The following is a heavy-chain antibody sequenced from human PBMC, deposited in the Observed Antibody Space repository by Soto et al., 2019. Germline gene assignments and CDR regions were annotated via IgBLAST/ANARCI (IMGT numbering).Heavy chain of an antibody. CDR1: GFTFSSYS. Sequence: GGSLRLSCAASGFTFSSYSMNWVRQAPGKGLEWVSSISSRSSYIYYADSVKGRFTISRDNAKNSLYLQMNSLRAEDTAVYYCARDRRAAAGTFYWGQGTLVTVSS. J-gene: IGHJ4*02. V-gene: IGHV3-21*01. CDR2: ISSRSSYI. D-gene: IGHD6-13*01. CDR3: ARDRRAAAGTFY.